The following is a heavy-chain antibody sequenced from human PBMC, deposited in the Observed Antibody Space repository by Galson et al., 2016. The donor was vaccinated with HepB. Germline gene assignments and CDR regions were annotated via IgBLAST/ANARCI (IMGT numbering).Heavy chain of an antibody. CDR1: GGSINNYY. Sequence: ETLSLTCTVSGGSINNYYWSWIRQPPGKGLEWIGYIYYSGSTNYNPSLKRRVTMSVGTSKNQFSLKLSSVTAADTAVYYCARFPSYCGGVSCSYDDDDYWGQGTLVTVSS. J-gene: IGHJ4*02. CDR3: ARFPSYCGGVSCSYDDDDY. V-gene: IGHV4-59*01. CDR2: IYYSGST. D-gene: IGHD2-15*01.